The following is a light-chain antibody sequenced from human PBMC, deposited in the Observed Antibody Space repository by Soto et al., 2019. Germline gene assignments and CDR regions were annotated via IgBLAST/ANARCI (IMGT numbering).Light chain of an antibody. CDR3: ISYTSSSTLVV. V-gene: IGLV2-14*01. Sequence: QSALTQPASVSGSPGQSITISCTGTSSDVVAYNYVSWYQQHPDKAPKLMIYEASNRPSGVSNRFSGSQSGNTASLTISRLQAEDEGDYYCISYTSSSTLVVFGGGTKLTVL. J-gene: IGLJ2*01. CDR1: SSDVVAYNY. CDR2: EAS.